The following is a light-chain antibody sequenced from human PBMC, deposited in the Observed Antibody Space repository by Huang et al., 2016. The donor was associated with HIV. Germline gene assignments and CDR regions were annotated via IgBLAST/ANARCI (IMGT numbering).Light chain of an antibody. CDR2: DAT. CDR3: QQRSNRPT. Sequence: EIVLTQSPATLSLSPGERATLSCRASQSVAAYLAWYQQKPGQAPRLLIYDATTRANGIPARFSGSGSGTDFTLTISSLEPEDFAVYYCQQRSNRPTFGQGTKVEIK. V-gene: IGKV3-11*01. CDR1: QSVAAY. J-gene: IGKJ1*01.